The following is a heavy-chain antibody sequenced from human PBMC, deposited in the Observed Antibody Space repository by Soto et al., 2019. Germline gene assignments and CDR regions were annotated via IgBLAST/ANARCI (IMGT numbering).Heavy chain of an antibody. D-gene: IGHD2-21*01. Sequence: QITLKESGPTLVKPTQTLTLTCAFSGFSLSTSGVGVGWIRQPPGKALEWLAVIFWNDDKRYSPSVKSRLTSSKDTTRTQVVLTMTNMDPVDTGTYSCARRGEQASQPFDSWGQGSLVTVSS. CDR3: ARRGEQASQPFDS. CDR2: IFWNDDK. CDR1: GFSLSTSGVG. V-gene: IGHV2-5*01. J-gene: IGHJ4*02.